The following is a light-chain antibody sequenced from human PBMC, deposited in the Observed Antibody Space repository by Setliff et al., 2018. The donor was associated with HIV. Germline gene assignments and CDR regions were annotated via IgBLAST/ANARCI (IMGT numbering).Light chain of an antibody. CDR3: CSYAGRTTLV. Sequence: QSALTQPASVSGSPGQSITISCTGTSSDVGNYNLVSWYQQHPGKAPKLMIYEGSKRPSGISNRFSGSKSGNTASLTISGLQAEDEADYYCCSYAGRTTLVFGGGTK. CDR1: SSDVGNYNL. V-gene: IGLV2-23*01. J-gene: IGLJ3*02. CDR2: EGS.